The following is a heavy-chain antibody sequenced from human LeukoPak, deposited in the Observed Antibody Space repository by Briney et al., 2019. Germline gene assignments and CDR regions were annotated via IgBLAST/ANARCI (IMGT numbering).Heavy chain of an antibody. CDR1: GFTFSSYW. J-gene: IGHJ3*02. CDR3: ASSWFGYDAFDI. D-gene: IGHD3-10*01. Sequence: GGPLRLSCAASGFTFSSYWMSWVRQAPGKGLEWVANIKQDVSEKNYVDSVKGRFTISRDNAKNSLYLHMNSLRVEDTAVYYCASSWFGYDAFDIWGQGTKVTVSS. CDR2: IKQDVSEK. V-gene: IGHV3-7*01.